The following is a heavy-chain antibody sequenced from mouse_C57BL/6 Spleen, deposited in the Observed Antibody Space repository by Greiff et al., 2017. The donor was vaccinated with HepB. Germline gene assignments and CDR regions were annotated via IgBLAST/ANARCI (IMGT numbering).Heavy chain of an antibody. CDR2: IYPGSGST. V-gene: IGHV1-55*01. J-gene: IGHJ1*03. CDR3: ARRGLRTGYFDV. D-gene: IGHD1-1*01. Sequence: VQLQQSGAELVKPGASVKMSCKASGYTFTSYWITWVKQRPGQGLEWIGDIYPGSGSTNYNEKFKSKATLTVDTSSSTAYMQLSSLTSEDSAVYYCARRGLRTGYFDVWGTGTTVTVSS. CDR1: GYTFTSYW.